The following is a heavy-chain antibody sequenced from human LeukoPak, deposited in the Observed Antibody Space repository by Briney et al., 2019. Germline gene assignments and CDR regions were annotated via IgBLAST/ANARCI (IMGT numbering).Heavy chain of an antibody. CDR1: GGTFSSYG. D-gene: IGHD3-22*01. Sequence: GASVKVSCKASGGTFSSYGISWVRQAPGQGLEWMGWISAYNGNTNYAQKLQGRVTMTTDTSTSTAYMELRSLRSDDTAVYYCGRMGRRYDSSGYFVDYWGQGTLVTVSS. J-gene: IGHJ4*02. CDR3: GRMGRRYDSSGYFVDY. V-gene: IGHV1-18*01. CDR2: ISAYNGNT.